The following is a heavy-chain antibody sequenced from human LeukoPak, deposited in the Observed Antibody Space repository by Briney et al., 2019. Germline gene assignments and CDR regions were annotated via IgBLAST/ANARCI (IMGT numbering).Heavy chain of an antibody. Sequence: ASVKVSCKASGDTFSSYYMHWVRQAPGQGLEWMGWINPNSGGTNYAQKFQGRVTMTRDTSISTAYMELSRLRSDDTAVYYCARDQGYCSSTSCYPGYDYWGQGTLVTVSS. CDR1: GDTFSSYY. CDR2: INPNSGGT. J-gene: IGHJ4*02. D-gene: IGHD2-2*01. V-gene: IGHV1-2*02. CDR3: ARDQGYCSSTSCYPGYDY.